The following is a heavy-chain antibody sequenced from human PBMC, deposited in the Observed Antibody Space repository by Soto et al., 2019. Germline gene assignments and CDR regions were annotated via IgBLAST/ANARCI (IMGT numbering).Heavy chain of an antibody. CDR1: GYTFTSYG. D-gene: IGHD2-2*01. V-gene: IGHV1-18*01. CDR2: ISAYNGNK. J-gene: IGHJ4*02. Sequence: QVPLVQSGAEVKKPGASVKVSCKASGYTFTSYGISWVRQAPGQGLEWMGWISAYNGNKNYAQKLQGRVTMTTDTSTSTAYMELRSLRSDDTAVYYCARLGYCSSTSCYVSYYFDYWGQGTLVTVSS. CDR3: ARLGYCSSTSCYVSYYFDY.